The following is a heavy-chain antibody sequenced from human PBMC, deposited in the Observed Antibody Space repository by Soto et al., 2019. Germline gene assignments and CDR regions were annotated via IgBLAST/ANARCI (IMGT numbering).Heavy chain of an antibody. CDR1: GGPISDYY. Sequence: QMQLQQWGAGLLKPSESLSLTCAVYGGPISDYYWSWIRQAPGAGLEWIGEINHRGSTHDSPSLKSRVTLSVDTSKSQISLYLSSVTAADTAMYYRARVERGTSTTVVDSFDLWGQGTMVTVSS. J-gene: IGHJ3*01. V-gene: IGHV4-34*01. CDR3: ARVERGTSTTVVDSFDL. D-gene: IGHD2-2*01. CDR2: INHRGST.